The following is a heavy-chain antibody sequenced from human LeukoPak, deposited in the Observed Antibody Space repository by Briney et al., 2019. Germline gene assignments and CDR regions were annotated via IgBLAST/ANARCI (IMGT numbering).Heavy chain of an antibody. D-gene: IGHD3-9*01. CDR3: ARVLTGPLLADY. Sequence: ASVKVSCKASGYTFTGYYMHWVRQAPGQGLEWMGWINPNSGGTNYAQKFQGRVTMTTDTSTSTAYMELRSLRSDDTAVYYCARVLTGPLLADYWGQGTLVTVSS. V-gene: IGHV1-2*02. CDR1: GYTFTGYY. CDR2: INPNSGGT. J-gene: IGHJ4*02.